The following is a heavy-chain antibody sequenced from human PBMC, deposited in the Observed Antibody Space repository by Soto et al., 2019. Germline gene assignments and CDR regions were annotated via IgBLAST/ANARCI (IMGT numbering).Heavy chain of an antibody. CDR1: GYTFTGYY. J-gene: IGHJ5*02. CDR2: INPNSGGT. D-gene: IGHD4-4*01. V-gene: IGHV1-2*04. CDR3: ARVPTDYSNNMWGTFDP. Sequence: ASVKVSCKASGYTFTGYYIHWVRQAPGQGLEWMGWINPNSGGTNYAQKFQGWVTMTRDTSISTAYMELSRLRSDDTAVYYCARVPTDYSNNMWGTFDPWGQGTLVTVSS.